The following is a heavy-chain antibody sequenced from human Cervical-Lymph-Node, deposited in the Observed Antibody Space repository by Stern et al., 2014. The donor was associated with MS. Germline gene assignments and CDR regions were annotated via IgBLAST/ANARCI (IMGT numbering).Heavy chain of an antibody. J-gene: IGHJ5*02. CDR1: GFTFSNYW. D-gene: IGHD1-7*01. CDR2: IKPDGSEK. CDR3: ARAVRELGT. Sequence: EVHLVESGGGLVQPGESLRLSCAVSGFTFSNYWMTWVRQAPGKGLEWVASIKPDGSEKSYVASVKGRFTISRDNAKNSLYLQMNSLRAEDTAVYYCARAVRELGTWGQGTLVTVSS. V-gene: IGHV3-7*01.